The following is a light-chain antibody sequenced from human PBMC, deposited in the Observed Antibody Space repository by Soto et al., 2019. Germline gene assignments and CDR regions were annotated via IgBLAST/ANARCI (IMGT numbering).Light chain of an antibody. CDR1: SSDVSSYNY. V-gene: IGLV2-14*01. CDR2: DVS. Sequence: QSALTQPASVSVSPGQSITISCTGTSSDVSSYNYVSWYQQHPGKAPKLMIYDVSNRPSGVSNRFSGSKSGNTASLTISGLQAEDEADYYCSSYTSSSTLYVFGTGTKVTVL. CDR3: SSYTSSSTLYV. J-gene: IGLJ1*01.